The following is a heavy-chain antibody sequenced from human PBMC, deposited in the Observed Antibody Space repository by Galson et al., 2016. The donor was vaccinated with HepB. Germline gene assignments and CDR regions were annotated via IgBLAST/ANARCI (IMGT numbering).Heavy chain of an antibody. CDR3: ARELGGSGSYDY. CDR2: IYPSGRT. V-gene: IGHV4-4*02. J-gene: IGHJ4*02. Sequence: SETLSLTCSVSGDSISEPYWWIWVRQPPGKGLEWIGQIYPSGRTNYKPSLRSRVTILVDRSKNQFSLNLSSVTAADTAVYYCARELGGSGSYDYWGPGTLVTVSS. D-gene: IGHD3-10*01. CDR1: GDSISEPYW.